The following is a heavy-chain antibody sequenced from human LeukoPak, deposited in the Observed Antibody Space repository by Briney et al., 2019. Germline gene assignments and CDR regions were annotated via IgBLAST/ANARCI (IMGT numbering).Heavy chain of an antibody. CDR1: GFTFSNYG. J-gene: IGHJ4*02. D-gene: IGHD3-10*01. Sequence: GGSLRLSCAASGFTFSNYGINWVPQVPGKGLEWVSGISGSATSTYYADSVKGRFTISRDNSKNTLYLQMNSLRAEDTAVYYCAKSSGVWSGRHFDYWGQGTLVTVSS. CDR2: ISGSATST. CDR3: AKSSGVWSGRHFDY. V-gene: IGHV3-23*01.